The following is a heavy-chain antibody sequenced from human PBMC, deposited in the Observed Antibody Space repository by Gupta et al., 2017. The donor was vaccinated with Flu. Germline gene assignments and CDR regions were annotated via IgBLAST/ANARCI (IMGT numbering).Heavy chain of an antibody. V-gene: IGHV4-39*01. CDR1: GGSISSSSYY. D-gene: IGHD3-10*01. CDR2: IYYSGST. J-gene: IGHJ3*02. CDR3: ARAAVTMVRGDDAFDI. Sequence: QLQLQESGPGLVKPSETLSLTCTVSGGSISSSSYYWGWIRQPPGKGLEWIGSIYYSGSTYYNPSLKSRVTISVDTSKNQFSLKLSSVTAADTAVYYCARAAVTMVRGDDAFDIWGQGTMVTVSS.